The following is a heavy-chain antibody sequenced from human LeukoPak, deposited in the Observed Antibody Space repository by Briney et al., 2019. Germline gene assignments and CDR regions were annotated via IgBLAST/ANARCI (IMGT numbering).Heavy chain of an antibody. D-gene: IGHD2-2*01. CDR2: MYSGGST. Sequence: GGSLRLSCAASGFTFSSYSMSWVRQAPGKGLEWVSVMYSGGSTFYGDSVKGRFTISRDNSMNTLYLQMNSLRVDDTAVYYCAREQVVVGRGYYGMDVWGQGTTVTVSS. CDR3: AREQVVVGRGYYGMDV. J-gene: IGHJ6*02. CDR1: GFTFSSYS. V-gene: IGHV3-66*01.